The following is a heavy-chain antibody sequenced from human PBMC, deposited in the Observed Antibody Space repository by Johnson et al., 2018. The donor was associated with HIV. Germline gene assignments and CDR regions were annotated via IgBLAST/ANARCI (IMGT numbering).Heavy chain of an antibody. D-gene: IGHD6-6*01. J-gene: IGHJ3*02. Sequence: VQLVESGGGLVQPGGSLRLSCAASGFTFSSYAMSWVRQAPGKGLEWVSGIRWNSGSIDYVDSVKGRFTISRDKAKNSLYLQMNSLRAEDTAFYYCARVTGGYYSSSFGNAFDIWGQGTMVTVSS. CDR1: GFTFSSYA. CDR2: IRWNSGSI. CDR3: ARVTGGYYSSSFGNAFDI. V-gene: IGHV3-20*04.